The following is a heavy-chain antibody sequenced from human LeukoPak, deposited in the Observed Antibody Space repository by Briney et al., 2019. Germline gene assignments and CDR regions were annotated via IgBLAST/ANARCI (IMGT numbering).Heavy chain of an antibody. Sequence: SETLSLTCTVSGGSINLYYWSWIRQPPGKGLEWIGYFYDTRSPKYNPSLERRVTISVDMSREQFSLNISSVTTADTAVYYCARGRGSLTYWGQGTLATVSS. D-gene: IGHD3-10*01. CDR3: ARGRGSLTY. V-gene: IGHV4-59*01. CDR1: GGSINLYY. J-gene: IGHJ4*02. CDR2: FYDTRSP.